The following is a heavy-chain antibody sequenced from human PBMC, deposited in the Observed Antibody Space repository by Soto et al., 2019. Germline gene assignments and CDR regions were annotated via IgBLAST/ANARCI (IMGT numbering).Heavy chain of an antibody. V-gene: IGHV3-7*01. J-gene: IGHJ6*02. CDR3: ARDLTPVHDFWSGYYYYYYGMDV. CDR2: IKQDGSEK. D-gene: IGHD3-3*01. Sequence: EVQLVESGGGLVQPGGSLRLSCAASGFTFSSYWMSWVRQAPGKGLEWVANIKQDGSEKYYVDSVKGRFTISRDNAKNSLYLQMNSLRAEDTAVYYCARDLTPVHDFWSGYYYYYYGMDVWGQGTTVTVSS. CDR1: GFTFSSYW.